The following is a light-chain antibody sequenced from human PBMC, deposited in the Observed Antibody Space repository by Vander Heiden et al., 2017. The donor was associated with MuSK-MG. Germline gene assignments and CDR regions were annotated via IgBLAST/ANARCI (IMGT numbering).Light chain of an antibody. CDR2: GAS. V-gene: IGKV1-39*01. CDR1: QSISFY. Sequence: DIQMTQSPSSLSASVGDRVTITCRASQSISFYLNWYHQTPGKAPKLLIYGASNLKSGVPSRFSGSGSGTDFTLTISGLQPEDFGTYYCQQGDSSPRTFGQGTKVXI. J-gene: IGKJ1*01. CDR3: QQGDSSPRT.